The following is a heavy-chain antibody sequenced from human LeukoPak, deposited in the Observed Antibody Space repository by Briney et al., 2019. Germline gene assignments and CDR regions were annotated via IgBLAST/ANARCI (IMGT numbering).Heavy chain of an antibody. D-gene: IGHD3-22*01. V-gene: IGHV5-51*01. CDR3: ARRFYYDSSGHYYYYMDV. Sequence: GESLKISCKGSGYSFTRYWIAWVRQMPGKGLEWMGIIYPGDSDTRYSPSFQGQVTISADKSISTAYLQWSSLKASDTAIYYCARRFYYDSSGHYYYYMDVWGKGTTVTVSS. CDR1: GYSFTRYW. J-gene: IGHJ6*03. CDR2: IYPGDSDT.